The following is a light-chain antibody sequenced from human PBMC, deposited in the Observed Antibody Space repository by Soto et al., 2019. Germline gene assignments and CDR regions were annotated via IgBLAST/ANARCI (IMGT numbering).Light chain of an antibody. J-gene: IGKJ2*01. CDR1: QSISSW. CDR3: QQYNSYSYT. Sequence: DIQMTQSPSTLSASVGDRVTITCRASQSISSWLAWYQQKPGKAPKLLIYKASSVESGVPSRFSGGGSATEFTLTISSLQPDDFATYYCQQYNSYSYTFGQGTKLEIK. CDR2: KAS. V-gene: IGKV1-5*03.